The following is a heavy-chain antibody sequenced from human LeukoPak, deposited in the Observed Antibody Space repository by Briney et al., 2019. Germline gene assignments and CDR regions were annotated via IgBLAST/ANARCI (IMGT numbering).Heavy chain of an antibody. Sequence: GGSLRLSCAASGFTVSSNYMSWVRQAPGKGLEWVSVIYSGGSTYYADSVKGRFTISRDNSKNTLYLQMNSLRAEDTAVYYCAKGGVPAAIDYYYMDVWGKGTTVTVSS. CDR3: AKGGVPAAIDYYYMDV. D-gene: IGHD2-2*02. J-gene: IGHJ6*03. V-gene: IGHV3-53*01. CDR1: GFTVSSNY. CDR2: IYSGGST.